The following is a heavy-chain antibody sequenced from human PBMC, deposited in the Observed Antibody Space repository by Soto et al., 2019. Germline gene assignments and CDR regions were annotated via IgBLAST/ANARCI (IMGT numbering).Heavy chain of an antibody. J-gene: IGHJ6*02. Sequence: LSLTCAVYGGSFSGYYWSWIRQPPGKGLEWIGEINHSGSTNYNPSLKSRVTISVDTSKNQFSLKLSSVTAADTAVYYCARGRARRYSSGDYYGMDVWGQGTTVTVSS. CDR3: ARGRARRYSSGDYYGMDV. D-gene: IGHD5-18*01. CDR2: INHSGST. CDR1: GGSFSGYY. V-gene: IGHV4-34*01.